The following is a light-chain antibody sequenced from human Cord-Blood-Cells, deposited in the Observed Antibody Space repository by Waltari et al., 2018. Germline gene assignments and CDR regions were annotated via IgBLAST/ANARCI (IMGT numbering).Light chain of an antibody. CDR2: GAS. Sequence: EIVMTQSPATLSVSPGERAPLSCRASQSVRSNLAWYQQKPRQAPRLLIYGASTRATGSPARFSGSGSGTEFTLTISSLQSEDFAVYYCQQYNNWPYTFGQGTKLEIK. J-gene: IGKJ2*01. CDR3: QQYNNWPYT. V-gene: IGKV3-15*01. CDR1: QSVRSN.